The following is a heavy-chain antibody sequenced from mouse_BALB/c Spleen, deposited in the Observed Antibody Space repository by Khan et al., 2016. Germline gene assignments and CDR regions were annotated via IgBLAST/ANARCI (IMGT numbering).Heavy chain of an antibody. J-gene: IGHJ2*01. D-gene: IGHD2-3*01. CDR3: STYDGYFFDY. Sequence: EVQLQESGPSLVKPSQTLSLTCSVTGDSITSGYWNWIRKFPGNKFEYMGYISYSGTTYYNPSLKGRISITRATSKNQFYLQLNSVTAEDTATYYCSTYDGYFFDYWGQGTTLTVSS. CDR1: GDSITSGY. CDR2: ISYSGTT. V-gene: IGHV3-8*02.